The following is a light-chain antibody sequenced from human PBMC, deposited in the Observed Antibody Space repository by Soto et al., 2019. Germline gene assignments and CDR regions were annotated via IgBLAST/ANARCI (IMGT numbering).Light chain of an antibody. V-gene: IGKV3D-7*01. J-gene: IGKJ1*01. CDR3: QQYNSYSQWT. Sequence: EIVLTQSPATLSLSPGERATLSCRASQSVSSSYIAWYQQRPGQTPSLLIYGASTRATGIPDRFSGSGSGTHFTLTISSLQPDDFATYYCQQYNSYSQWTFGQGTKVDIK. CDR2: GAS. CDR1: QSVSSSY.